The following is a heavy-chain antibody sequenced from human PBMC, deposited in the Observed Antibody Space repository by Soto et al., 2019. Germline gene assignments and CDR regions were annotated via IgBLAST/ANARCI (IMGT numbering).Heavy chain of an antibody. D-gene: IGHD2-8*01. CDR3: ARDLQRVWRGGFDY. CDR2: IIGSGGST. V-gene: IGHV3-23*01. J-gene: IGHJ4*02. CDR1: GFTFSSSA. Sequence: EVQLLESGGGLVQPGGSLRLSCAASGFTFSSSAMSWVRKAPGKGLEWVSDIIGSGGSTYYADSVKGRFTISRDNSKNTLYLEMNSLSAEDTAVYYCARDLQRVWRGGFDYWGQGTLVTVSS.